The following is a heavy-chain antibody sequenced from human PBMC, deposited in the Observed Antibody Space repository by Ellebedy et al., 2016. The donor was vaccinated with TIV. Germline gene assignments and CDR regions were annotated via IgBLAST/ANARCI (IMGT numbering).Heavy chain of an antibody. D-gene: IGHD5-18*01. J-gene: IGHJ4*02. CDR3: AREDGEYSYGLDS. Sequence: SGPTLVKPTEPLTLTCTFSGFSLSSSGMCINWIRQSPGKALEWLARIDWDEDTYYSTDLQTRLTISKDRSRNQVVLTMTNVDPDDSAMYFCAREDGEYSYGLDSWGQGILVTVSS. CDR2: IDWDEDT. CDR1: GFSLSSSGMC. V-gene: IGHV2-70*11.